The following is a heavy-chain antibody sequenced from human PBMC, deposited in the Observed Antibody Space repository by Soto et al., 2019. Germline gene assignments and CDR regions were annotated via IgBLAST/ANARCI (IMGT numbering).Heavy chain of an antibody. CDR1: GDSISRSYW. CDR2: IYHSGST. V-gene: IGHV4-4*02. J-gene: IGHJ3*02. Sequence: QVQLQESGPGLVKPSGTLSLTCAVSGDSISRSYWWSWVRQLPGKGLEWIGGIYHSGSTIYNPSLQDRVNLLVEKSKNEFSLKISSVTDADTAVYYCTSKFGQLLAYAFDIWGQGTMVTVSS. D-gene: IGHD3-10*01. CDR3: TSKFGQLLAYAFDI.